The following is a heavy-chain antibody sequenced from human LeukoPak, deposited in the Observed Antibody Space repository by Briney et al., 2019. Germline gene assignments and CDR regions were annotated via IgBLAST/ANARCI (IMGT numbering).Heavy chain of an antibody. CDR2: IGTGGAT. CDR1: GFTFRTCD. D-gene: IGHD7-27*01. Sequence: GGSLRLSCAASGFTFRTCDMHVVRQVTGKGLEWVSAIGTGGATYYPDSVKGRFTISRENAKNSLYLQMNNLRVGDTAVYYCARESADQLTGGYWYFDLWGRGTLVTVSS. CDR3: ARESADQLTGGYWYFDL. V-gene: IGHV3-13*04. J-gene: IGHJ2*01.